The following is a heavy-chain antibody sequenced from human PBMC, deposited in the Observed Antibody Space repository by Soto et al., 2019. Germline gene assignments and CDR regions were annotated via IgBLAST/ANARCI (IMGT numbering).Heavy chain of an antibody. Sequence: KQSQTLSLTCAVYGGSFSGYYWSWIRQPPGKGLEWIGEINHSGSTNYNPSLKSRVTISVDTSKNQFSLKLSSVTAADTAVYYCARGVLLPFYDSSGYYHSNWFDPWGQGTLVTVSS. J-gene: IGHJ5*02. D-gene: IGHD3-22*01. CDR2: INHSGST. V-gene: IGHV4-34*01. CDR1: GGSFSGYY. CDR3: ARGVLLPFYDSSGYYHSNWFDP.